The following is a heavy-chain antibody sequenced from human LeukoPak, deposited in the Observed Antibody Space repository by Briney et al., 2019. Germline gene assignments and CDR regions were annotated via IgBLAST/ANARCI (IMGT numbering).Heavy chain of an antibody. CDR2: IKQDGSEK. J-gene: IGHJ4*02. V-gene: IGHV3-7*01. CDR1: GFTFSSYW. D-gene: IGHD3-10*01. CDR3: ARNVRDGSGSYGYFDY. Sequence: GGSLRLSCAASGFTFSSYWMSWVRQAPGKGLEWVANIKQDGSEKYYVDSVKGRFTISRDNAKNSLYLQMNSLRAEDTAVYYCARNVRDGSGSYGYFDYWGQGILVTVSS.